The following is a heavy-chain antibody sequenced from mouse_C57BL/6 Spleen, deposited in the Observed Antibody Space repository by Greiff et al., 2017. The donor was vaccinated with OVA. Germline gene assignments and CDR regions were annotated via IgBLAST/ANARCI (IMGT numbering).Heavy chain of an antibody. Sequence: VKLMESGPGLVQPSQSLSITCTVSGFSLTSYGVHWVRQSPGKGLEWLGVIWSGGSTDYNAAFISKLSISKDNSKSQVFFKMNSLQADDTAIYDCARNHYDDYFDYWGQGTTLTVSS. CDR3: ARNHYDDYFDY. D-gene: IGHD1-2*01. J-gene: IGHJ2*01. CDR1: GFSLTSYG. V-gene: IGHV2-2*01. CDR2: IWSGGST.